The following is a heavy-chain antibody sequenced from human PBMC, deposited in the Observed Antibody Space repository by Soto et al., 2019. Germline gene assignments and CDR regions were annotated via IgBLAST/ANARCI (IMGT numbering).Heavy chain of an antibody. CDR2: IYHSGST. D-gene: IGHD2-2*01. J-gene: IGHJ5*02. CDR1: GYSISSGYY. CDR3: ARTYIVVPPRGGPGWFGP. V-gene: IGHV4-38-2*01. Sequence: PSETLSLTCAVSGYSISSGYYWGWIRQPPGKGLEWIGSIYHSGSTYYNPSLKSRVTISVDTSKNQFSLKLSSVTAADTAVYYCARTYIVVPPRGGPGWFGPWGQGTLVTVSS.